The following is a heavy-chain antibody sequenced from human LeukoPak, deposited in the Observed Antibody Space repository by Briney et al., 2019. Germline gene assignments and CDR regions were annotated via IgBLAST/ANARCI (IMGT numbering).Heavy chain of an antibody. J-gene: IGHJ4*02. Sequence: ASVKVSCKASGYTFTSYSISWVRQAPGQGLEWMGWISAYNGNTNYAQKLQGRVTMTTDTSTSTAYMELRSLRSDDTAVYYCASLRLYCSSTSCSRNFDYWGQGTLVTVSS. CDR3: ASLRLYCSSTSCSRNFDY. CDR2: ISAYNGNT. V-gene: IGHV1-18*01. D-gene: IGHD2-2*01. CDR1: GYTFTSYS.